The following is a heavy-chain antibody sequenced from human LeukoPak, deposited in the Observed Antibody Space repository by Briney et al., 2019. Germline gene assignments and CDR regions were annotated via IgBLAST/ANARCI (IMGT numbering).Heavy chain of an antibody. CDR3: VRDGYSGGAFDI. CDR2: IYPKSGGT. J-gene: IGHJ3*02. Sequence: VSVKVSCKASGYTFTGYYMHWVRQAPGQGLEWMGWIYPKSGGTNYAQKFQSRVTMTRDTSITTAFMELNILKSDDTAVYYCVRDGYSGGAFDIWGQGTMVTVSS. D-gene: IGHD5-12*01. V-gene: IGHV1-2*02. CDR1: GYTFTGYY.